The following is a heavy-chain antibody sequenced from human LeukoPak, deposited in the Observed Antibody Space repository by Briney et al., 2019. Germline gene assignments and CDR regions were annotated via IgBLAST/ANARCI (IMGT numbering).Heavy chain of an antibody. CDR2: IYYSGST. CDR1: GGSISSYY. CDR3: ARQPGFGEGNWFDP. D-gene: IGHD3-10*01. V-gene: IGHV4-59*08. Sequence: SEALCLTCTVSGGSISSYYWSWIRQPPGKGLEWIGYIYYSGSTDYNPSLKSRVTISVDTSKNQYSLKLSSVTTADTAVYYCARQPGFGEGNWFDPWGQGTLVTVSS. J-gene: IGHJ5*02.